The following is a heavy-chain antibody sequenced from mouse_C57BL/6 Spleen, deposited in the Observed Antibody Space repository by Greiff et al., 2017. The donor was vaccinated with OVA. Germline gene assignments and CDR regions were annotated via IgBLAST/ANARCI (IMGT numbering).Heavy chain of an antibody. CDR2: ISSGGSYT. D-gene: IGHD4-1*01. V-gene: IGHV5-6*03. CDR1: GFSFSSYG. Sequence: EVKLVESGGGLVKPGGSLKLSCAASGFSFSSYGMSWVRQTPAKRLEWVATISSGGSYTYYPDSVKGRFTISRDNAKNTLYLQMSSLKTEDTAMNYCARHPLTGAYFDYWGQGTTLTVSS. J-gene: IGHJ2*01. CDR3: ARHPLTGAYFDY.